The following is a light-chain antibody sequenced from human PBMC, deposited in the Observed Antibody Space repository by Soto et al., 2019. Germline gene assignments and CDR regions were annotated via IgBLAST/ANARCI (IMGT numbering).Light chain of an antibody. Sequence: QPVLTQPASVSGSPGQSITISCTGTSSDVGGYNYVSWYQQHPGKAPKLIIYDVSNRPSGVSNRFSGSKSGNTASLTISGLQAEDEADYYCSSYTSSSTPLFGGGTKVTVL. V-gene: IGLV2-14*01. CDR1: SSDVGGYNY. CDR2: DVS. CDR3: SSYTSSSTPL. J-gene: IGLJ2*01.